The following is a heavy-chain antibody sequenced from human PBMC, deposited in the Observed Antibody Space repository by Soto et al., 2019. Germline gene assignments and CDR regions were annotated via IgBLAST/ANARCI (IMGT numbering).Heavy chain of an antibody. CDR1: GGSISSGDYY. J-gene: IGHJ4*02. Sequence: SETLSLTCTVSGGSISSGDYYWSWIRQPPGKGLEWIGYIYYSGSTYYNPSLKSRVTISVDTSKNQFSLKLSSVTAADTAVYYCASHSGYDSGLDYWGQGTLVTVSS. CDR3: ASHSGYDSGLDY. CDR2: IYYSGST. D-gene: IGHD5-12*01. V-gene: IGHV4-30-4*01.